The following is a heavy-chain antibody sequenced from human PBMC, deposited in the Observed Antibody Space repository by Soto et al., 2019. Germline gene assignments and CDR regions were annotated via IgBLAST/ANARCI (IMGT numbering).Heavy chain of an antibody. CDR2: IWYDGSNK. J-gene: IGHJ5*02. Sequence: QVQLVESVGGEVQPGRSLRLSCAASGFTFSSYGMHWVRQAPGKGLEWVAVIWYDGSNKYYADSVKGRFTISRDNSKNTLYLQMNSLRAEDTAVYYCARDLSSIAAPNWFDPWGQGTLVTVSS. CDR3: ARDLSSIAAPNWFDP. CDR1: GFTFSSYG. D-gene: IGHD6-6*01. V-gene: IGHV3-33*01.